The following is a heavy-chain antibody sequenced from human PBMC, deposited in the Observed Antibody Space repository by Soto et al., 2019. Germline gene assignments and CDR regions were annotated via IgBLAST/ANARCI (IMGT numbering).Heavy chain of an antibody. Sequence: PGGSLRLSCAASGFTFDDYGMSWVRQAPGKGLEWVSGINWNGGSTGYADSVKGRFTISRDNAKNSLYLQMNSLRAEDTALYYCARPLRYCSGGSCFYYYYGMDVWGQCTTVTVSS. J-gene: IGHJ6*02. CDR1: GFTFDDYG. V-gene: IGHV3-20*04. D-gene: IGHD2-15*01. CDR2: INWNGGST. CDR3: ARPLRYCSGGSCFYYYYGMDV.